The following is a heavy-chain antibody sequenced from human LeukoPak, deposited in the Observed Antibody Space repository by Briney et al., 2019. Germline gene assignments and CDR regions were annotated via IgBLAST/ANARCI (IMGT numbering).Heavy chain of an antibody. CDR1: GGSISSYY. D-gene: IGHD2-15*01. CDR3: ARGVKTGWLLQYYYYYYMDV. J-gene: IGHJ6*03. V-gene: IGHV4-4*09. Sequence: PSETLSLTCTVSGGSISSYYWSWIRQPPGKGLEWIGYIYTSGSTNYNPPLKSRVTISVDTSKNQFSLKLSSVTAADTAVYYCARGVKTGWLLQYYYYYYMDVWGKGTTVTVSS. CDR2: IYTSGST.